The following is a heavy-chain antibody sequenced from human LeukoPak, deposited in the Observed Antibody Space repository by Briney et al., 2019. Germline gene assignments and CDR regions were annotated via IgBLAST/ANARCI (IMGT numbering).Heavy chain of an antibody. J-gene: IGHJ6*02. Sequence: WESLNLSRKCFGYSFPSYWLGWVRQMPGKGLEWVGIIYPGDPDTRYSPSFQGQVTISADKSISTAYLQWSSLKASDTAMYYCARRLVAGSYYYYGMDVWGQGTTVTVSS. V-gene: IGHV5-51*01. CDR1: GYSFPSYW. D-gene: IGHD6-19*01. CDR2: IYPGDPDT. CDR3: ARRLVAGSYYYYGMDV.